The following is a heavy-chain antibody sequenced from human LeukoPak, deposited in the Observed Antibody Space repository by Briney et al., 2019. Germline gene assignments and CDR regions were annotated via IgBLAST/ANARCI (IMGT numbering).Heavy chain of an antibody. J-gene: IGHJ4*02. V-gene: IGHV3-30-3*01. Sequence: GGSLRLSCAASGFTFSSYAMHWVRQAPGKGLEWVAVISYDGSNKYYADSVKGRFTISRDNSKNTLYLQMNSLRAEDTAVYYCARGYDFWSGYFQGNYFDYWGQGTLVTVSS. CDR2: ISYDGSNK. CDR1: GFTFSSYA. CDR3: ARGYDFWSGYFQGNYFDY. D-gene: IGHD3-3*01.